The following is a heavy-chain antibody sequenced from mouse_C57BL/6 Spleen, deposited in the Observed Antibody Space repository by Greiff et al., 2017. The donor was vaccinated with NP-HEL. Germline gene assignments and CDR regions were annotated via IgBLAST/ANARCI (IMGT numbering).Heavy chain of an antibody. CDR2: SYPGSGST. CDR1: GYTFTSYW. Sequence: VQLQQPGAELVKPGASVKMSCKASGYTFTSYWITWVKQRPGQGLEWIGDSYPGSGSTNYNEKFKSKATLTVDTSSSTAYMQLSSLTSEDAAVYYCARERDYYSNFEGFAYWGQGTLVTVSA. J-gene: IGHJ3*01. CDR3: ARERDYYSNFEGFAY. V-gene: IGHV1-55*01. D-gene: IGHD2-5*01.